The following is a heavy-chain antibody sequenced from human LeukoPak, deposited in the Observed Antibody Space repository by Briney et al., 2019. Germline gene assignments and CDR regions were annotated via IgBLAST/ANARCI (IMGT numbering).Heavy chain of an antibody. Sequence: SETLSLTCAIYDESFSGYLSDSYWSWVRRPPGKGLEWIGEIDRHGNTNYSPSLKSRVTISIQTSKSQFSLNLNSVTDADTAVYYCARRGGGNYPYYFDYWGRGTPVTVSS. D-gene: IGHD3-16*01. V-gene: IGHV4-34*01. J-gene: IGHJ4*02. CDR1: DESFSGYLSDSY. CDR2: IDRHGNT. CDR3: ARRGGGNYPYYFDY.